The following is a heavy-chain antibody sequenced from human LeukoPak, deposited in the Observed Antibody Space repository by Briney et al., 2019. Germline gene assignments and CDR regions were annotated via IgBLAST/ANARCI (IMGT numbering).Heavy chain of an antibody. Sequence: PSETPSLTCAISGDSVSNNSAAWNWIRQSPSRGLEWLGRTYYRSKWYNDYAVSVKSRITINPDTSKNQFSLQLKSVTSEDTAVYYCARGRSWGESGFDFWGQGTLVTVSS. V-gene: IGHV6-1*01. CDR3: ARGRSWGESGFDF. CDR1: GDSVSNNSAA. J-gene: IGHJ4*02. D-gene: IGHD6-13*01. CDR2: TYYRSKWYN.